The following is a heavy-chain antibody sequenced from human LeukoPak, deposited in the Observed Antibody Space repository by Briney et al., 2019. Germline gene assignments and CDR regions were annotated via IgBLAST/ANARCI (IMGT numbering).Heavy chain of an antibody. V-gene: IGHV1-8*01. CDR3: ARHLGDIHFRGGDEGNWFDP. CDR2: MNPNSGNT. J-gene: IGHJ5*02. D-gene: IGHD3-16*02. Sequence: VKVSCKASGYTFTSYDINWVRQATRQGLEWMGWMNPNSGNTGYAQKFQGRVTMTRNTSISTAYMELSSLRSEDTALYYCARHLGDIHFRGGDEGNWFDPWGQGTLVTVSS. CDR1: GYTFTSYD.